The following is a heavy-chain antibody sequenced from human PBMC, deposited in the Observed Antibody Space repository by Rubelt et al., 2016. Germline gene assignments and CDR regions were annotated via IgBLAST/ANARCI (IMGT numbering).Heavy chain of an antibody. CDR1: GFSLSTSRVG. V-gene: IGHV2-5*02. CDR2: LYWDDDK. D-gene: IGHD6-19*01. Sequence: QIPLKESGPTLVKPTQTLTLTCTFSGFSLSTSRVGVGWIRHPPGKALEWLALLYWDDDKRYSPSLKNRLTTTKDTSKNQVVLTMTNSDPVETATYHCAHKFNSGFDHWGQGTLVTVSS. J-gene: IGHJ4*02. CDR3: AHKFNSGFDH.